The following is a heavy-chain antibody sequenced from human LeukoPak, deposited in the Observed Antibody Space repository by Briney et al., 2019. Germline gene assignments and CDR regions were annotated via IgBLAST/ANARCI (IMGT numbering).Heavy chain of an antibody. J-gene: IGHJ4*02. V-gene: IGHV4-34*01. CDR2: INHSGST. Sequence: SETLSLTCAVYGGSFSGYYWSWIRQPPGKGLEWIGEINHSGSTNYNPSLKSRVTISVDTSKNQFSLKLSSVTAADTAVYYCAREVPMYRSGWRPFDYWGQGTLVTVSS. D-gene: IGHD6-19*01. CDR1: GGSFSGYY. CDR3: AREVPMYRSGWRPFDY.